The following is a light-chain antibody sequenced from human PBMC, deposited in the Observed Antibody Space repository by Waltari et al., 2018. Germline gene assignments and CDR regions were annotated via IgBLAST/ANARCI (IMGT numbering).Light chain of an antibody. J-gene: IGLJ2*01. CDR2: DVS. Sequence: QSALTQPRSVSGSPGQSVTISCTGTSSDVGGYNYVSWYQQHPGKAPKLMIYDVSKRPSGVPDRFSGSKSVNTASLTISGLQAEDEADYYGCSYAGSYTLVFGGGTKLTVL. V-gene: IGLV2-11*01. CDR1: SSDVGGYNY. CDR3: CSYAGSYTLV.